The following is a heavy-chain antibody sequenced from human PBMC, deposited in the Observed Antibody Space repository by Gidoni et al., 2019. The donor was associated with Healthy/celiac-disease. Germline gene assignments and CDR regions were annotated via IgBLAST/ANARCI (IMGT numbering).Heavy chain of an antibody. CDR2: ISGSGGST. V-gene: IGHV3-23*01. D-gene: IGHD4-4*01. Sequence: EVQLLESGGGLVQPGGSLRLSCAASGFTFSSCAMSWVRQAPGKGLEWVSAISGSGGSTYYADSVKGRFTISRDNSKNTLYLQMNSLRAEDTAVYYCAKELTTVLYYYYGMDVWGQGTTVTVSS. CDR3: AKELTTVLYYYYGMDV. J-gene: IGHJ6*02. CDR1: GFTFSSCA.